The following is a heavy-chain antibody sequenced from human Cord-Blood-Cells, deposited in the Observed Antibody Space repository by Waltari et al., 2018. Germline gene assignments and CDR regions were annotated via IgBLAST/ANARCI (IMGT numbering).Heavy chain of an antibody. CDR2: INHSGST. J-gene: IGHJ4*02. V-gene: IGHV4-34*01. D-gene: IGHD1-1*01. Sequence: QVQLQQWGAGLLKPSETLSLTCAVYGGSFSGYYWSWIRQPPGKGLEGIGEINHSGSTNYNPSLKSRVTISVDTSKNQFSLKLSSVTAADTAVYYCARQPETTYCFDYWGQGTLVTVSS. CDR1: GGSFSGYY. CDR3: ARQPETTYCFDY.